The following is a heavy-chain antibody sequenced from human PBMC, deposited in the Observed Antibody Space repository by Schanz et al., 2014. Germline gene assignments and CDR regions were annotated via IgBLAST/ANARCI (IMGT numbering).Heavy chain of an antibody. D-gene: IGHD3-3*01. V-gene: IGHV3-48*04. Sequence: AQVVESGGGLVQPGGSLRLSCAASGFSFRKSAMSWVRQAPGKGLEWVSYISSSSSYIYYADSVKGRFSISRDNGETSVYLQINSLRVEDTAVYYCARFLARYQYYGVDVWGQGTTVIVSS. CDR3: ARFLARYQYYGVDV. CDR1: GFSFRKSA. CDR2: ISSSSSYI. J-gene: IGHJ6*02.